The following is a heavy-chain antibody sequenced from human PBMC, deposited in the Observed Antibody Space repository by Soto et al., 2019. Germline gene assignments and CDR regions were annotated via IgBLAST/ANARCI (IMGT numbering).Heavy chain of an antibody. CDR1: GFTFSSYA. D-gene: IGHD3-10*01. CDR2: ISYDGSNK. Sequence: QVQLVESGGGVVQPGRSLRLSCAASGFTFSSYAMHWVRQAPGKGLEWVAVISYDGSNKYYADSVKGRFTISRDNSKNTLYLQMNSLRAEDTAVYYCARKVVGDSYYGMDVWGQGTTVTVSS. J-gene: IGHJ6*02. CDR3: ARKVVGDSYYGMDV. V-gene: IGHV3-30-3*01.